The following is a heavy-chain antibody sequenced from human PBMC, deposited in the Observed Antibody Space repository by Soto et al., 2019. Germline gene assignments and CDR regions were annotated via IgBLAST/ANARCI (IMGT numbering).Heavy chain of an antibody. CDR1: GGSITSGGYS. CDR3: ARDYYGMDV. V-gene: IGHV4-30-2*06. Sequence: SETLSLTCTVSGGSITSGGYSWTWIRQSPGKGLEWIGYTYQSGSAYYNPSLKSRVTISVDRSKNQSSLNLTSVTAADTAVYYCARDYYGMDVWGQGTTVTVSS. CDR2: TYQSGSA. J-gene: IGHJ6*02.